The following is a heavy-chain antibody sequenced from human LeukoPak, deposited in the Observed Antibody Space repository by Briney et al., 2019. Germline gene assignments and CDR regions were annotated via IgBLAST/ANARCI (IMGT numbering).Heavy chain of an antibody. CDR2: GDHSGGT. D-gene: IGHD1-26*01. J-gene: IGHJ5*02. V-gene: IGHV4-34*01. CDR3: AKNGQSGFSFDP. CDR1: GGSFNGYY. Sequence: SETLSLTCAVYGGSFNGYYWSWIRQTPGKGLEWIGEGDHSGGTKYNPSLKSRVTISADSSKNQFSLRLNSVTAADTAVYYCAKNGQSGFSFDPWGQGTLVTVSS.